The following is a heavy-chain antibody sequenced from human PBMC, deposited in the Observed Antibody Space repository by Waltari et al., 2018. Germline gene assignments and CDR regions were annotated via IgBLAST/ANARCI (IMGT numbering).Heavy chain of an antibody. CDR2: IYHDGTT. CDR3: ARQTLGYCTSAACRRLET. Sequence: QVQLQESGPGLVRPSETLSLTCDVSGYFINTGFFWGWIRQPPGKGLEWIGNIYHDGTTYYNPSLKHRQMISLYPSKNQFSLRLYFVDVADTAVYYCARQTLGYCTSAACRRLETWGQGILVTVSS. V-gene: IGHV4-38-2*01. D-gene: IGHD2-2*03. CDR1: GYFINTGFF. J-gene: IGHJ5*02.